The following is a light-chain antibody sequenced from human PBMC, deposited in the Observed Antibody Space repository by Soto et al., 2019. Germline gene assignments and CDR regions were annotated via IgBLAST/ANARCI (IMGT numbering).Light chain of an antibody. Sequence: QAVVTQSSSASASLGSSVKLTCTLSSGHSSYIIAWHQQQPGKAPRYLMKLEGSGSYNKGSGVPDRFSGSSSGADRYLTISNLQFEDEADYYCEIWDSNTHTVFGGGTKLTVL. V-gene: IGLV4-60*02. CDR3: EIWDSNTHTV. J-gene: IGLJ3*02. CDR1: SGHSSYI. CDR2: LEGSGSY.